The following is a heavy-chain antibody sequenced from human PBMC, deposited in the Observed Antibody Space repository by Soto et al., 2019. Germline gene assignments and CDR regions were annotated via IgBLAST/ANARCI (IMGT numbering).Heavy chain of an antibody. Sequence: PSGTLSLTCTVSGGSISSGGYYWSWIRQHPGKGLEWIGYIYYSGSTYYNPSLKSRVTISVDTSKNQFSLKLSSVTAADTAVYYCAREVLGYSSSWRYYYGMDVWGQGTTVTVSS. J-gene: IGHJ6*02. CDR1: GGSISSGGYY. CDR2: IYYSGST. CDR3: AREVLGYSSSWRYYYGMDV. D-gene: IGHD6-13*01. V-gene: IGHV4-31*03.